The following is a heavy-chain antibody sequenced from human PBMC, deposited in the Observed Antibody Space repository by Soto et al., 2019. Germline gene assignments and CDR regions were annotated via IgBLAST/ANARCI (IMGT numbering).Heavy chain of an antibody. CDR3: ARESTPINWFDP. V-gene: IGHV4-59*01. J-gene: IGHJ5*02. CDR2: IYYSGST. CDR1: GGSISSYY. Sequence: PEETLSLTCTVSGGSISSYYWSWIRQPPGKGLEWVGYIYYSGSTNYNPSLKSRVTISVDTSKNQFSLKLSSVTAADTAVYYCARESTPINWFDPWGQGTLVTVSS.